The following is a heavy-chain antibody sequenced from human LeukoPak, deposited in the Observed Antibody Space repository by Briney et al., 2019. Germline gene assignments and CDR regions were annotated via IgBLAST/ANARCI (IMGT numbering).Heavy chain of an antibody. CDR3: ASQSYGLFEY. Sequence: GGSLRLSCAASGFTFSNYGMNWVRQAPGKGLEWVSGITGSGGNTYYADSVKGRFTISRDNAKNSLYLQMNSLRAEDTAVYYCASQSYGLFEYWGQGTLVTVSS. CDR2: ITGSGGNT. V-gene: IGHV3-23*01. J-gene: IGHJ4*02. D-gene: IGHD3-10*01. CDR1: GFTFSNYG.